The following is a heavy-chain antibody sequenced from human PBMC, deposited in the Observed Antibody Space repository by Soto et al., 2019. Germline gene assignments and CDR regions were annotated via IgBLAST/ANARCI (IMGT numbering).Heavy chain of an antibody. Sequence: ASVKVSCKASGYTFISCGIAWVRQAPGQGLEWMAWISPNSGNTNYAQKFQGTVTVPTETPTNTAYMELRSLRPDDTAVYYCARRPPFSHGNFVTYFFDFWGKGPLVTAPQ. CDR1: GYTFISCG. V-gene: IGHV1-18*01. J-gene: IGHJ4*02. CDR3: ARRPPFSHGNFVTYFFDF. CDR2: ISPNSGNT. D-gene: IGHD4-17*01.